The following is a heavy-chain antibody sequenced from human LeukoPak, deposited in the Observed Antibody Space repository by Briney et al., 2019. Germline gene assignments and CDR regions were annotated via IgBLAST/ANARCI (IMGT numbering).Heavy chain of an antibody. CDR3: ASHGFGIWYFDL. CDR2: ISSSSSYI. CDR1: GFTFSSYA. Sequence: GGSLRLSCAASGFTFSSYAMSWVRQAPGKGLEWVSSISSSSSYIYYADSVKGRFTISRDNAKNSLYLQMNSLRAEDTAVYYCASHGFGIWYFDLWGRGTLVTVSS. J-gene: IGHJ2*01. D-gene: IGHD3-10*01. V-gene: IGHV3-21*01.